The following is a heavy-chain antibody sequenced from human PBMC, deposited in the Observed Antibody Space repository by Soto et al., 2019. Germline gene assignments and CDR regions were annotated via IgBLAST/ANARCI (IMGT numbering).Heavy chain of an antibody. CDR1: GFTFSGSA. D-gene: IGHD2-21*02. CDR2: IRSKANSYAT. CDR3: TRHRVLAYCGGDCSSGDWYFDL. V-gene: IGHV3-73*01. Sequence: QPGGSLRLSCAASGFTFSGSAMHWVRQASGKGLEWVGRIRSKANSYATAYAASVKGRFTISRDDSKNTAYLQMNSLKTEDTAVYYCTRHRVLAYCGGDCSSGDWYFDLWGRGTLVTVSS. J-gene: IGHJ2*01.